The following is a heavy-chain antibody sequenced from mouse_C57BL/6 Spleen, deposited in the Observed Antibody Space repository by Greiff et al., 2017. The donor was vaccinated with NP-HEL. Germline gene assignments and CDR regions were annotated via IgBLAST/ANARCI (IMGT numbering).Heavy chain of an antibody. CDR2: INPYNGDT. V-gene: IGHV1-20*01. J-gene: IGHJ2*01. Sequence: VQLQQSGPELVKPGDSVKISCKASGYSFTGYFMNWVMQSHGKSLEWIGRINPYNGDTFYNQKFKGKATLTVDKSSSTAHMELRSLTSEGSAVYYCAREDTTVRNFDYWGQGTTLTVSS. CDR3: AREDTTVRNFDY. D-gene: IGHD1-1*01. CDR1: GYSFTGYF.